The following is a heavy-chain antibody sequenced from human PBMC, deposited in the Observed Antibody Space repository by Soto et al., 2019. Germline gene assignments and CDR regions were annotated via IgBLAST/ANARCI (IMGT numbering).Heavy chain of an antibody. CDR2: IYSGGST. J-gene: IGHJ4*02. V-gene: IGHV3-66*01. D-gene: IGHD3-10*01. CDR3: ARDFYYHGSGTMGGYFDY. CDR1: GVTVSSNY. Sequence: EVQLVESGGGLVQPGGSLRLSCAASGVTVSSNYMSWVRQAPGKGLEWVSVIYSGGSTYYADSVKGRFTISRDNSKNTLYLQMNRLRDEDRAVYYCARDFYYHGSGTMGGYFDYWGQGTLVTVSS.